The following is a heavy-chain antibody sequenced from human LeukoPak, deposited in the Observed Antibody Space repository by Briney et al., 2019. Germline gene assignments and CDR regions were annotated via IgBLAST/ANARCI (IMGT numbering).Heavy chain of an antibody. J-gene: IGHJ4*02. CDR2: ISSSGSTI. Sequence: KTGGSLRLSCAASGFTFSDYYMSWIRQAPGKGLGWVSYISSSGSTIYYADSVKGRFTISRDNAKNSLYLQMNSLRAEDTAVYYCARTSSPYYDFWSGYLDLDYWGQGTLVTVSS. CDR3: ARTSSPYYDFWSGYLDLDY. CDR1: GFTFSDYY. D-gene: IGHD3-3*01. V-gene: IGHV3-11*01.